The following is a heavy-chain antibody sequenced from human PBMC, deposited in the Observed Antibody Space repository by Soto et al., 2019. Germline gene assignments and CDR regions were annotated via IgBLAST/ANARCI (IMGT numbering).Heavy chain of an antibody. Sequence: QVQLVQSGAEVKKPGASVKVSCMASGYTFTSYAMHWVRQAPGQRLEWMGWINAGNGNTKYSQKFQGRVTITRDTSASTAYMELSSLRSEDTAVYYCANLGYCSSTSCPAGDYWGQGTLVTVSS. D-gene: IGHD2-2*01. J-gene: IGHJ4*02. CDR2: INAGNGNT. CDR1: GYTFTSYA. V-gene: IGHV1-3*01. CDR3: ANLGYCSSTSCPAGDY.